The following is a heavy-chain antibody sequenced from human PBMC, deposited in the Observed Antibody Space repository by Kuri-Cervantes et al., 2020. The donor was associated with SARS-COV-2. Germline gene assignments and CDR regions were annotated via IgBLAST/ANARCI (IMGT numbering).Heavy chain of an antibody. J-gene: IGHJ3*02. CDR2: VNHSGST. D-gene: IGHD6-6*01. Sequence: SETLSLTCAVYGGSFSGYYWSWIRQPPGRGLEWIGEVNHSGSTNYNPSLKSRVTISVDTSKNQFSLKLSSVTAADTAVYYCAREYSTSFGAFGIWGQGTLVTVSS. CDR3: AREYSTSFGAFGI. V-gene: IGHV4-34*01. CDR1: GGSFSGYY.